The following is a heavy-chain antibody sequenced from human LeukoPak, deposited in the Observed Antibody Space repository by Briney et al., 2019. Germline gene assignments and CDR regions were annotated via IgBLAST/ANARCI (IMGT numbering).Heavy chain of an antibody. CDR1: GFTFSYFW. CDR2: INLDGTER. D-gene: IGHD1-26*01. CDR3: ARDNVGATPFDY. Sequence: GGSPRLSCAASGFTFSYFWMSWVRQAPGKGLEWVANINLDGTERHYVDSVKGRFTISRDNARKSLYLQMNSLRDEDTAVYYCARDNVGATPFDYWGQGTLVTVSS. V-gene: IGHV3-7*05. J-gene: IGHJ4*02.